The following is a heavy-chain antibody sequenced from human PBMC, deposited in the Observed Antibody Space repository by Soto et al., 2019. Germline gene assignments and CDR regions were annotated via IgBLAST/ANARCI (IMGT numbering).Heavy chain of an antibody. CDR1: GGSISSGGYS. CDR3: ARAGGLGAVAADY. V-gene: IGHV4-30-2*01. CDR2: IYHRGST. D-gene: IGHD6-19*01. J-gene: IGHJ4*02. Sequence: QLQLQESGSGLVKPSQTLSLTCAVSGGSISSGGYSWSWIRQPPGKGLEWIGYIYHRGSTYYNPSLKSRVTISVDRYKNQCSRKLSSVTAADTAVYYCARAGGLGAVAADYGGQGTLVTVSS.